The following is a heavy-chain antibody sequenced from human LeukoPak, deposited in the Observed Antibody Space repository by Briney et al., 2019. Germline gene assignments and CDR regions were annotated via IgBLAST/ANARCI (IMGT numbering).Heavy chain of an antibody. V-gene: IGHV1-8*03. Sequence: ASVKVSCKASGYTFTSYYMHWLRQAPGQGLEWMGWMNPNSGNTGYAQKFQGRVTITRNTSISTAYMELSSLRSEDTAVYYCARGRYSYGSYYYYYMDVWGKGTTVTVSS. CDR2: MNPNSGNT. D-gene: IGHD5-18*01. CDR3: ARGRYSYGSYYYYYMDV. J-gene: IGHJ6*03. CDR1: GYTFTSYY.